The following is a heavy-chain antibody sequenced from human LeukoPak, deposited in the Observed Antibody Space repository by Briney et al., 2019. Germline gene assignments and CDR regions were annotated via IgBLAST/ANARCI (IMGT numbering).Heavy chain of an antibody. D-gene: IGHD1-7*01. Sequence: PGGSLRLSCEASGFNFNTYSMAWVRQAPGKGLGWVSIISRASESIFYADSVKGRFTISRDNAKNSLYLQMNGLRAEDTAAYYCARGATDTTRWFDPWGQGTLVTVSS. CDR3: ARGATDTTRWFDP. CDR1: GFNFNTYS. CDR2: ISRASESI. V-gene: IGHV3-21*01. J-gene: IGHJ5*02.